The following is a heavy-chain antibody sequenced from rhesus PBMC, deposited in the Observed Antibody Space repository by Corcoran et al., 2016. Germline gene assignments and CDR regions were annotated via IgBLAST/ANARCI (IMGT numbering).Heavy chain of an antibody. CDR3: AKGYSSSYTLND. J-gene: IGHJ4*01. CDR1: GFTFSDFY. V-gene: IGHV3S25*01. Sequence: EVQLVESGGGLAKPGGSLRLSCAASGFTFSDFYMEWVRLAPGKGLEWISAINSGGGSTYYADSVKGRFTISRDNSKNTLSLQMNSLRAEDTAVYYCAKGYSSSYTLNDWGQGVLVTVSS. D-gene: IGHD6-43*01. CDR2: INSGGGST.